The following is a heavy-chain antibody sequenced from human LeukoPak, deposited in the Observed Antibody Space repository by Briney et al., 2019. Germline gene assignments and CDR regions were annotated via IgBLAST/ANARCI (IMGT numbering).Heavy chain of an antibody. Sequence: SETLSLTCTVSGGSISSHYWSWIRQPPGKGLEWIGYIYYSGSTNYNPSLKNRVTISVDTSKNQFSLKLSSVTAADTAVYYCARAAAGRVKIDYWGQGTLVTVSS. V-gene: IGHV4-59*11. CDR3: ARAAAGRVKIDY. CDR2: IYYSGST. J-gene: IGHJ4*02. CDR1: GGSISSHY. D-gene: IGHD6-13*01.